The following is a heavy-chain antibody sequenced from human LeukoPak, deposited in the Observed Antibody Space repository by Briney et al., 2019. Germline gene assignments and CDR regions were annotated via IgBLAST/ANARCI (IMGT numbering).Heavy chain of an antibody. J-gene: IGHJ4*02. V-gene: IGHV3-30*18. CDR3: AKDSGSGYNSQDY. CDR2: VSYDGSNK. D-gene: IGHD3-22*01. CDR1: GXTFSTYG. Sequence: PGGSLRLSCAASGXTFSTYGMHWVRQAPGKGLEWEAVVSYDGSNKYYGDSVKGRFTISRDISKNTLYLQMNSLRAEDTAVYYCAKDSGSGYNSQDYWGQGTQVTVSS.